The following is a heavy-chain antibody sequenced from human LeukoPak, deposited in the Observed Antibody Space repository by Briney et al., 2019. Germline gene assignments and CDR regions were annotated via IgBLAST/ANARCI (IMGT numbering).Heavy chain of an antibody. CDR1: GFTFSSYS. D-gene: IGHD6-13*01. CDR2: VSSSSSYI. J-gene: IGHJ4*02. V-gene: IGHV3-21*04. CDR3: ARESVRGSSSNDY. Sequence: GGSLRLSCAASGFTFSSYSMNWVRQAPGKGLEWVSSVSSSSSYIYYADSVKGRSTISRDNAKNSLYLQMNSLRAEDTAVYYCARESVRGSSSNDYWGREPWSPSPQ.